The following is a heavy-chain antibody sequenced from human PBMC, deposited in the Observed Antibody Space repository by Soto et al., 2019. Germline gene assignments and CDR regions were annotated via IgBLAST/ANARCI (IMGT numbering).Heavy chain of an antibody. Sequence: VKVSCKASGGTFSSYAISWVRQAPGQGLEWMGGIIPIFGTANYAQKFQGRVTITADESASTAYMELSSLRSEDTAVYYCARSLHHHLITMVRGESFPFDPWGQGTLVTVSS. CDR1: GGTFSSYA. V-gene: IGHV1-69*01. CDR2: IIPIFGTA. D-gene: IGHD3-10*01. CDR3: ARSLHHHLITMVRGESFPFDP. J-gene: IGHJ5*02.